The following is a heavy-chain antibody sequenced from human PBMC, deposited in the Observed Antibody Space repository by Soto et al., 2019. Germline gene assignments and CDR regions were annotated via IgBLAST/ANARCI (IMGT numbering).Heavy chain of an antibody. J-gene: IGHJ5*02. CDR1: GGSISSGGYY. D-gene: IGHD2-2*01. CDR2: IYYSGST. V-gene: IGHV4-31*03. CDR3: ASEVIVVVPVALGYWFDP. Sequence: QVQLQESGPGLVKPSQTLSLTCTVSGGSISSGGYYWSWIRQHPGKVLEWIGYIYYSGSTYYNPSLKGRVTISVETSKNQFCLKLSSVTAADAAVYYCASEVIVVVPVALGYWFDPWGQGTLVTVSS.